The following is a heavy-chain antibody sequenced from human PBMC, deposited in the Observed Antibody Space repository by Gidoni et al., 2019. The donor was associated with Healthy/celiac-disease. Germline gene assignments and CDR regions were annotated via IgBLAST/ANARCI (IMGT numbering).Heavy chain of an antibody. V-gene: IGHV3-43*02. CDR3: AKDIIGDHSDAFDI. CDR2: ISGDGGST. CDR1: GFTFDDYA. J-gene: IGHJ3*02. Sequence: EVQLVESGGGVVQPGGSLRRSCAASGFTFDDYAMHWVRQAPGKGLEWVSLISGDGGSTYYADSVKGRFTISRDNSKNSLYLQMNSLRTEDTALYYCAKDIIGDHSDAFDIWGQGTMVTVSS. D-gene: IGHD3-16*01.